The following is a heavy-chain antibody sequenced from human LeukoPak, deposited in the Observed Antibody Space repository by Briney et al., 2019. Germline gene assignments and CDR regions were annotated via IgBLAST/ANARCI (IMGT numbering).Heavy chain of an antibody. Sequence: GRSLRVSCAASGFTFSSYGMHWVRQAPGKGLEWVAVISYDGSNKYYADSVKGRFTISRDNSKNTLYLQMNSLRAEDTAVYYCAKDRAGYCSGGSCYRSDYWGQGTLVTVSS. J-gene: IGHJ4*02. CDR1: GFTFSSYG. D-gene: IGHD2-15*01. CDR2: ISYDGSNK. CDR3: AKDRAGYCSGGSCYRSDY. V-gene: IGHV3-30*18.